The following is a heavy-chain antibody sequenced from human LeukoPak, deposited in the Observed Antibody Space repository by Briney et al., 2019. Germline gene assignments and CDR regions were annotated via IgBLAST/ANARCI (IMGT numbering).Heavy chain of an antibody. J-gene: IGHJ4*02. D-gene: IGHD6-13*01. V-gene: IGHV3-7*01. Sequence: GGSLRLSCVASGFIFSDYWMSWMRQAPGKGLEWVANIKYDGDEEYYVDSVKGRFTISRDNAKNSLYLQLNSLRVEDTAVYYCKSGGAAPGSFDNWGQGTLVTVSS. CDR2: IKYDGDEE. CDR1: GFIFSDYW. CDR3: KSGGAAPGSFDN.